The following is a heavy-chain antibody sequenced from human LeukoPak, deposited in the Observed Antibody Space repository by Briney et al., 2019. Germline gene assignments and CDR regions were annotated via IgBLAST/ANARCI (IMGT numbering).Heavy chain of an antibody. CDR3: AKGPMIVVVTEPYFDY. CDR1: GFTFSSYA. V-gene: IGHV3-23*01. CDR2: ISGSGGST. D-gene: IGHD3-22*01. Sequence: GGSLRLSCAASGFTFSSYAMSWVRQAPGKGLEWVSAISGSGGSTYYADPVKGRFTISRDNSKNTLYLQMNSLRAEDTAVYYCAKGPMIVVVTEPYFDYWGQGTLVTVSS. J-gene: IGHJ4*02.